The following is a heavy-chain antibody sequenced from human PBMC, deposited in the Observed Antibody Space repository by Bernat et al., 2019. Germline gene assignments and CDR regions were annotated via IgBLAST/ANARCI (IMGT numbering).Heavy chain of an antibody. J-gene: IGHJ4*02. Sequence: QMQLVESGGGVVQPGRSLRLSCAASGFSFSTFAMPWARQAPGKGLEWVAIISHDGSEKYYADSVKGRFTISRDNSKNTFYLQMSSLRAEDTAVYYCARDLVEADFWGQGTLVTVS. D-gene: IGHD3-3*01. V-gene: IGHV3-30*15. CDR2: ISHDGSEK. CDR3: ARDLVEADF. CDR1: GFSFSTFA.